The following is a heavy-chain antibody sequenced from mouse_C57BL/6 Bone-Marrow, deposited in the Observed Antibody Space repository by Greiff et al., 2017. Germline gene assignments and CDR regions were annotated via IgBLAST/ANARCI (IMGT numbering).Heavy chain of an antibody. CDR3: TRPGYYDDSFAY. V-gene: IGHV6-6*01. D-gene: IGHD2-4*01. CDR2: IRNKANNHAT. Sequence: EVKLMESGGGLVQPGGSMKLSCAASGFTFSDAWMDWVRQSPEQGLEWVAEIRNKANNHATYYAESVKGRFTISSDDSKSSVYQQMNSLRAEVTGNYYGTRPGYYDDSFAYWGQGTLVTVSA. CDR1: GFTFSDAW. J-gene: IGHJ3*01.